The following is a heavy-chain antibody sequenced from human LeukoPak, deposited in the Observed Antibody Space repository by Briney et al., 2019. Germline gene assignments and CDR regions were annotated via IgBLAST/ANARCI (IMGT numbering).Heavy chain of an antibody. D-gene: IGHD5-18*01. V-gene: IGHV4-39*01. CDR3: ARRQYSYGSFDY. Sequence: SETLSLTCTVSGGSISSSGYSWGWIRQPPGKGLEWIASIYYSRGSTYYNPSLKSRVTISVDTSKNQFSLKVSSVAAADTAVYYCARRQYSYGSFDYWGQGTLVTVSS. J-gene: IGHJ4*02. CDR1: GGSISSSGYS. CDR2: IYYSRGST.